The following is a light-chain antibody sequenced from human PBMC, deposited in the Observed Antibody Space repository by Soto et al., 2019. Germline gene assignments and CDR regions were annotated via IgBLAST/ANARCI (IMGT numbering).Light chain of an antibody. J-gene: IGLJ3*02. Sequence: NFMLTQPHSVSESPGKTVIISCTRSSGSIASNYVQWYQQRPGSSPTTVIYEDNQRPSGVPDRFSGSIDSSSNSAALAISGLETGHEADYFCQSYDATNQVFGGGTKLTVL. CDR2: EDN. CDR3: QSYDATNQV. V-gene: IGLV6-57*01. CDR1: SGSIASNY.